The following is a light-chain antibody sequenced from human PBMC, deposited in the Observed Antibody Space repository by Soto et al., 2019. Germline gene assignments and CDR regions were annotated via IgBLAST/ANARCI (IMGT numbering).Light chain of an antibody. CDR3: EYYGTSII. CDR2: GTS. V-gene: IGKV3-20*01. J-gene: IGKJ4*01. Sequence: EIVLTQSPGTLSLSPGERVTLSSRASQSISNNHLAWYQQKPGQAPRLLIHGTSNRATGIPDRFSGSGSGTDFTLTFSRLEPEDFAVYYCEYYGTSIIFGGGTKVEIK. CDR1: QSISNNH.